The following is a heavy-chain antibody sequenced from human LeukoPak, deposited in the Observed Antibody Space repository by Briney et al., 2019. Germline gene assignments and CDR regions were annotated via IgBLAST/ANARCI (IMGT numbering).Heavy chain of an antibody. CDR3: ARHLYYYYGSGSYDY. V-gene: IGHV4-30-4*08. D-gene: IGHD3-10*01. CDR1: GGAISSDDYY. J-gene: IGHJ4*02. CDR2: IYYGGST. Sequence: SQTLSLTCTVSGGAISSDDYYWNWIRQPPGKGLEWIGYIYYGGSTYSNPSLQSRLTIAVGASKNQFSLRLSSVTAADTAVYYCARHLYYYYGSGSYDYWGQGTLVTVSS.